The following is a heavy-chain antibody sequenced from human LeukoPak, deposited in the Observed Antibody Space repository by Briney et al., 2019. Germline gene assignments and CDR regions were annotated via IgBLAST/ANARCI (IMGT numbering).Heavy chain of an antibody. CDR2: IYYSGST. CDR1: GGSISSSSYY. Sequence: SETLSLTCTVSGGSISSSSYYWGWIRQPPGKGLEWIGSIYYSGSTYYNPSLKSRVTISVDTSKNQFSLKLSSVTAADTAVYYCARHGEENPAGFAFDIWGQGTMVTVSS. CDR3: ARHGEENPAGFAFDI. D-gene: IGHD1-14*01. V-gene: IGHV4-39*01. J-gene: IGHJ3*02.